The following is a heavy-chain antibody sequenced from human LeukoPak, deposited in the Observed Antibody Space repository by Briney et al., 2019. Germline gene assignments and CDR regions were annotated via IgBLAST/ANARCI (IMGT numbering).Heavy chain of an antibody. CDR1: GFTFDDYA. J-gene: IGHJ6*02. CDR3: AKSGFGYYYYGMDV. Sequence: GRSLRLSCAASGFTFDDYAMHWFRQAPGKGLEWVSGISWNSGSIGYADSVKGRFTISRDNAKNSLYLQMNSLRAEDTALYYCAKSGFGYYYYGMDVWGQGTTVTVSS. D-gene: IGHD6-25*01. CDR2: ISWNSGSI. V-gene: IGHV3-9*01.